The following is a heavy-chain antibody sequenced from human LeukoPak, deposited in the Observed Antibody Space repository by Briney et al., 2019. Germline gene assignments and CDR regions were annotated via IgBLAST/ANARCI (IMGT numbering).Heavy chain of an antibody. D-gene: IGHD3-22*01. Sequence: GGTLRLSCAASEFTFSSYAMSWVRQAPGKGLEWVSVISGSGGSTYYADSVKGRFTISRDNSKNTLYLQMNSLRAEDTAVYYCAKRLERHFDYWGQGTLVTVSS. J-gene: IGHJ4*02. CDR3: AKRLERHFDY. CDR1: EFTFSSYA. V-gene: IGHV3-23*01. CDR2: ISGSGGST.